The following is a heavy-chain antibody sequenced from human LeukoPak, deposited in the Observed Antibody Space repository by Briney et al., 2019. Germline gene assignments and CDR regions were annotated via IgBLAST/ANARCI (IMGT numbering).Heavy chain of an antibody. V-gene: IGHV3-21*01. CDR1: GFTFSSYS. CDR3: ARDTAHSSGYALDY. CDR2: ISSSSYI. D-gene: IGHD3-22*01. J-gene: IGHJ4*02. Sequence: PGGSLRLSCAASGFTFSSYSMNWVRQAPGKGLEWVSSISSSSYIYYADSVKGRFTISRDNAKNSLYLQMNSLRAEDTAVYYCARDTAHSSGYALDYWGQGTLVTVSS.